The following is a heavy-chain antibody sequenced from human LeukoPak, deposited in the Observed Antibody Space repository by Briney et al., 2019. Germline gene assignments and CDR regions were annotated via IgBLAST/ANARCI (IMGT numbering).Heavy chain of an antibody. V-gene: IGHV4-34*01. CDR3: ARGLVAATWSWFDP. D-gene: IGHD2-15*01. CDR2: INHSGST. CDR1: GGSFSGYY. J-gene: IGHJ5*02. Sequence: PETLSLTCAVYGGSFSGYYWSWIRQPPGKGLEWIGEINHSGSTNYNPSLKSRVTISVDTSKNQFSLKLSSVTAADTAVYYCARGLVAATWSWFDPWGQGTLVTVSS.